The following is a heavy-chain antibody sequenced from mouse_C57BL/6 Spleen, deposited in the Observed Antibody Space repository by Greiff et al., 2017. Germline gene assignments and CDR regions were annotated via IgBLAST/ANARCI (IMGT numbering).Heavy chain of an antibody. V-gene: IGHV1-81*01. Sequence: VQLVESGAELARPGASVKLSCKASGYTFTSYGISWVKQRTGQGLEWIGEIYPRSGNTYYNEKFKGKATLTADKSSSTAYMELRSLTSEDSAVYFCAKYGSSYEGVWFAYWGQGTLVTVSA. CDR2: IYPRSGNT. CDR1: GYTFTSYG. D-gene: IGHD1-1*01. J-gene: IGHJ3*01. CDR3: AKYGSSYEGVWFAY.